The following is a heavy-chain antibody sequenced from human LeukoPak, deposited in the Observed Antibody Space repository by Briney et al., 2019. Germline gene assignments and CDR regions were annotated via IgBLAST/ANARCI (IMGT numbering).Heavy chain of an antibody. V-gene: IGHV4-59*12. D-gene: IGHD2-2*01. J-gene: IGHJ6*03. CDR2: IYYSGST. CDR3: ARAGVPAATPRPKYYYYYYMDV. CDR1: GGSISSYY. Sequence: SETLSLTCTVSGGSISSYYWSWIRQPPGKGLEWIGYIYYSGSTNYNPSLKSRVTISVDTSKNQFSLKLSSVTAADTAVYYCARAGVPAATPRPKYYYYYYMDVWGRGTTVTVSS.